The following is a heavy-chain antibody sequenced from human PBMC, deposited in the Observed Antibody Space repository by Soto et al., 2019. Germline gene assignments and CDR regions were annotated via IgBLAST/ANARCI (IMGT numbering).Heavy chain of an antibody. CDR2: ISSSSSYI. V-gene: IGHV3-21*01. CDR1: GFTFSSYS. CDR3: ARGVTTVTPAFAP. D-gene: IGHD4-4*01. J-gene: IGHJ5*02. Sequence: GGSLRLSCAASGFTFSSYSMNWVRQAPGKGLEWVSSISSSSSYIYYADSVKGRFTISRDNAKNSLYLQMNSLRAEDPAVYYCARGVTTVTPAFAPWGQGTLVTVSS.